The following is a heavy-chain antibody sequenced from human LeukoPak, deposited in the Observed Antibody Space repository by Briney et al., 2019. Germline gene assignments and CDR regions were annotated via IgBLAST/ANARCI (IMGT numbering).Heavy chain of an antibody. CDR3: ARGGELRYFDWLLFSYYYYYYMDV. CDR2: INHSGST. D-gene: IGHD3-9*01. Sequence: SETLSLTCAVYGGSFSGYYWSWICQPPGKGLEWIGEINHSGSTNYNPSLKSRVTISVDTSKNQFSLKLSSVTAADTAVYYCARGGELRYFDWLLFSYYYYYYMDVWAKGPRSPSP. J-gene: IGHJ6*03. CDR1: GGSFSGYY. V-gene: IGHV4-34*01.